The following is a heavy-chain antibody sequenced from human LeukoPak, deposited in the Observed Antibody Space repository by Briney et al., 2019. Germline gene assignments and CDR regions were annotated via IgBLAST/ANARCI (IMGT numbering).Heavy chain of an antibody. Sequence: GSLRLSCAGSGFTFSSHWMYWVRQAPGKGLVWVSRINSDGSSTTYGDSVRGRFTISRDNAKNTLYLQMDSLRAEDTALYFCASGYTYGYYYLDHWGQGTLVTVSS. J-gene: IGHJ4*02. D-gene: IGHD5-18*01. CDR2: INSDGSST. CDR3: ASGYTYGYYYLDH. CDR1: GFTFSSHW. V-gene: IGHV3-74*01.